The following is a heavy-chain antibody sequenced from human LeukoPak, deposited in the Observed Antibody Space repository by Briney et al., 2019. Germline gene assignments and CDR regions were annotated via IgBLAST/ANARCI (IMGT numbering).Heavy chain of an antibody. CDR3: ARDLRTVAAGNSGGFDY. Sequence: GGSLRLSCAASGFTFSNAWMSWVRQAPGKGLEWVSSISSSSSYIYYADSVKGRFTISRDNAKNSLYLQMNSLRAEDTAVYYCARDLRTVAAGNSGGFDYWGQGTLVTVSS. V-gene: IGHV3-21*01. J-gene: IGHJ4*02. CDR2: ISSSSSYI. D-gene: IGHD2-15*01. CDR1: GFTFSNAW.